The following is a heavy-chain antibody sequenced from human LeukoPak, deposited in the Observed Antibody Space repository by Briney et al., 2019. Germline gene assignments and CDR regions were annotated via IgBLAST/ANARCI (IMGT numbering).Heavy chain of an antibody. CDR3: ARDYRSGSPGNY. J-gene: IGHJ4*02. V-gene: IGHV3-30-3*01. D-gene: IGHD6-19*01. Sequence: GGSLRLSCAASGFTFSSYAMHWVRQAPGKGLEWVAVISYDGSNKYYADSVKGRFTISRDNSKNTLYLQMNSLRAEDTAVYYCARDYRSGSPGNYWGQGTLVTVSS. CDR2: ISYDGSNK. CDR1: GFTFSSYA.